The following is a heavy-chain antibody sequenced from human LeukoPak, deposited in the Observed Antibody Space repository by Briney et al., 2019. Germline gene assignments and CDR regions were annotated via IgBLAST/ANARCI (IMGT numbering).Heavy chain of an antibody. CDR3: ARHQCSGTRCYNFYFYGMDV. V-gene: IGHV4-39*01. CDR2: IYYSTST. D-gene: IGHD2-2*02. CDR1: GGSITSSIDY. J-gene: IGHJ6*02. Sequence: SETLSLTCTVSGGSITSSIDYWGWVRQPPGKGLEWIATIYYSTSTQYNPSLKSRVTMSVDTSKNQSSLKLSSMTAADTAVYYCARHQCSGTRCYNFYFYGMDVWGQGTTVTVSS.